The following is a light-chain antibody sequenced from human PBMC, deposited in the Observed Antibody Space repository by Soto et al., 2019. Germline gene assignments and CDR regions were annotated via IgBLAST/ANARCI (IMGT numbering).Light chain of an antibody. CDR1: SSDIGSYNL. Sequence: QSALTQPASVSGSPGQSITISCTGTSSDIGSYNLVSWYQQYPGKAPKLMIYEGSKRPSGVSYRFSGPKSGNTASLTISGLQGEDEADYYCCSYARNRDVLFGGGTKLTVL. J-gene: IGLJ3*02. CDR2: EGS. V-gene: IGLV2-23*01. CDR3: CSYARNRDVL.